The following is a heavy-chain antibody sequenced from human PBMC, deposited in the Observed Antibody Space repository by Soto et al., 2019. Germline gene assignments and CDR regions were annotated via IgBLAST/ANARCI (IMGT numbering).Heavy chain of an antibody. CDR1: GYSFTSYW. D-gene: IGHD1-1*01. CDR3: ARHTTPTWVGLRSYYYMDV. CDR2: IYPGDSDT. Sequence: PGESLKISCKGSGYSFTSYWIGWVRQMPGKGLEWMGIIYPGDSDTRYSPSFQGQVTISADKSISTAYLQWSSLKASDTAMYYYARHTTPTWVGLRSYYYMDVCGKATTVTVSS. V-gene: IGHV5-51*01. J-gene: IGHJ6*03.